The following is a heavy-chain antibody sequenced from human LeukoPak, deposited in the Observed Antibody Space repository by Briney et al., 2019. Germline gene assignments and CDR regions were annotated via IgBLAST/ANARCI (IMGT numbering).Heavy chain of an antibody. J-gene: IGHJ4*02. CDR2: IYTSGST. D-gene: IGHD6-25*01. CDR1: GGAISYYS. V-gene: IGHV4-4*07. CDR3: AKLGSSGWGSFDC. Sequence: LALSGTASGGAISYYSWNCIRQQDRKGLEWIGRIYTSGSTIYNPSLKSRVTMSVDTSKNQFSLKLSSVTAADTAVYYCAKLGSSGWGSFDCWGQGTLVIVSS.